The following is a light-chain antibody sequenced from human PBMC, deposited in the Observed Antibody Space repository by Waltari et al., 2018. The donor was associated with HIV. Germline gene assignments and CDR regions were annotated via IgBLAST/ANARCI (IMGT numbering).Light chain of an antibody. CDR3: QVWDSSSDHWV. CDR2: GDS. CDR1: NGGRKS. J-gene: IGLJ3*02. Sequence: SYVLTQPPSVSLAPGKTARITCGGTNGGRKSGHLYQQKPCQAPVLVIYGDSDRPSGIPERFSGSNSGNTATLTISRVEAGDEADYYCQVWDSSSDHWVFGGGTKLTVL. V-gene: IGLV3-21*04.